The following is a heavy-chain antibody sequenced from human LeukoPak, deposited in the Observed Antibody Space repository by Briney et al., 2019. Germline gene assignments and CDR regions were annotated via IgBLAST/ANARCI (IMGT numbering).Heavy chain of an antibody. J-gene: IGHJ1*01. CDR2: ISGGGGTT. Sequence: GGTLTLSCAASGFTFSTFAMSWVRQAPGKGLEWVSGISGGGGTTYYADSVKGRFTISRDNSKNTLYLQMNSLRAEDTAVYYCAKDRSFSSSPAYFQHWGQGTLVTVSS. CDR3: AKDRSFSSSPAYFQH. V-gene: IGHV3-23*01. D-gene: IGHD6-13*01. CDR1: GFTFSTFA.